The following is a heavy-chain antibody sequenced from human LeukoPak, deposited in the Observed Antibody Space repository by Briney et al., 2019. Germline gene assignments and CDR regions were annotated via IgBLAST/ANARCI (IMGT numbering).Heavy chain of an antibody. CDR1: GGTFSSYA. V-gene: IGHV1-69*04. Sequence: SVKVSCKASGGTFSSYAISWVRQAPGQGLEWMGRIIPILGIANYAQKFQGRVTITADKSTSTAYMELSSLRSDDTAVYYCARDPITVTTINLHFDYWGQGALVTVSS. D-gene: IGHD4-17*01. CDR2: IIPILGIA. J-gene: IGHJ4*02. CDR3: ARDPITVTTINLHFDY.